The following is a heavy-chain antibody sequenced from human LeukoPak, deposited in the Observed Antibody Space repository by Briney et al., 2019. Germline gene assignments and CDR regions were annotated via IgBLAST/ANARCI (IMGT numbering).Heavy chain of an antibody. D-gene: IGHD2-2*01. CDR2: IKQDESGK. CDR1: GFTFSNYW. Sequence: GGSLRLSCSASGFTFSNYWMSWVRQAPGKGLEWVANIKQDESGKYYVDSVKGRFTISRDNAKSSLYLQMNSLRAEDTAVYYCARALDSSSSRYQAFEEWGQGTLVTVSS. V-gene: IGHV3-7*01. CDR3: ARALDSSSSRYQAFEE. J-gene: IGHJ4*02.